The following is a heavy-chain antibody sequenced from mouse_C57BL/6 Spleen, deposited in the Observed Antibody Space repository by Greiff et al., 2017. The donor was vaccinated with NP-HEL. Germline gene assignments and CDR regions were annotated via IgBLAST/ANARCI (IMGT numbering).Heavy chain of an antibody. D-gene: IGHD1-1*01. CDR2: IYPRSGNT. CDR3: ARITTVVATDY. CDR1: GYTFTSYG. V-gene: IGHV1-81*01. Sequence: VQRVESGAELARPGASVKLSCKASGYTFTSYGISWVKQRTGQGLEWIGEIYPRSGNTYYNEKFKGKATLTADKSSSTAYMELRSLTSEDSAGYFCARITTVVATDYWGQGTTLTVSS. J-gene: IGHJ2*01.